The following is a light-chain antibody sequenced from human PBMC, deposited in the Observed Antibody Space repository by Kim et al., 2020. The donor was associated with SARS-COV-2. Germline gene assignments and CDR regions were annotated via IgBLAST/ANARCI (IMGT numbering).Light chain of an antibody. Sequence: GSVGDRVTITCRASQSIYSYLALDQQKPGNVPKILIYKASTLESGVPSRFSGSESGTEFTLTIISLQPYDFATYYCQQFYTYPFTFGQGTRLEIK. J-gene: IGKJ5*01. V-gene: IGKV1-5*03. CDR3: QQFYTYPFT. CDR1: QSIYSY. CDR2: KAS.